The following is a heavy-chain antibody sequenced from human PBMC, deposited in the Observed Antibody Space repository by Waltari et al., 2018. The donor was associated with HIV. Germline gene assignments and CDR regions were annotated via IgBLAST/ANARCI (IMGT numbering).Heavy chain of an antibody. J-gene: IGHJ4*02. CDR1: GFTFSSYW. CDR2: IKQDGSEK. D-gene: IGHD1-26*01. Sequence: EVQLVESGGGLVQPGGSLRLSCAASGFTFSSYWMSWVRQAPGKGVEGVAKIKQDGSEKYYVDSVKGRFTISRDNAKNSLYLEMNSLRAEDTAVYYCARDPQGDYFDYWGQGTLVTVSS. V-gene: IGHV3-7*01. CDR3: ARDPQGDYFDY.